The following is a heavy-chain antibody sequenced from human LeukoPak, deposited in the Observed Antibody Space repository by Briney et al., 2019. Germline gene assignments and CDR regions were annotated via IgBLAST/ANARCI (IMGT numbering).Heavy chain of an antibody. Sequence: GGSLRLSCAASGFTFSSYGMHWVRQAPGKGLEWVAVISYDGSNKYYADSVKGRFTISRDNSKNTLYPQMNSLRAEDTAVYYCAKDLGSSWYGNYYYYYGMDVRGQGTTVTVSS. CDR2: ISYDGSNK. CDR1: GFTFSSYG. V-gene: IGHV3-30*18. CDR3: AKDLGSSWYGNYYYYYGMDV. D-gene: IGHD6-13*01. J-gene: IGHJ6*02.